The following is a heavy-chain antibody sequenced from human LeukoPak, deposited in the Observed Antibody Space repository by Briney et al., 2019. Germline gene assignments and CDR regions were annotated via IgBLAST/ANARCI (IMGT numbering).Heavy chain of an antibody. D-gene: IGHD3-16*01. CDR1: GYTFTSYA. CDR3: ARDRTLHRQGEFDY. Sequence: EASVTVSCTASGYTFTSYAMNWVRQAPGQGLEWMGWINTNTGNPTYAQGFTGRFVFSLDTSVSTAYLQISSLKAEDTVVYYCARDRTLHRQGEFDYWGQGTLVTVSS. J-gene: IGHJ4*02. V-gene: IGHV7-4-1*02. CDR2: INTNTGNP.